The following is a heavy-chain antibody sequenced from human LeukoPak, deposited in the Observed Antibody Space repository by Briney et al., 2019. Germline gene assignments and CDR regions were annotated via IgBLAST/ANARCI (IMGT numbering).Heavy chain of an antibody. J-gene: IGHJ4*02. CDR3: ARLRGGNY. D-gene: IGHD3-16*01. CDR2: ITEDGSEK. V-gene: IGHV3-7*01. Sequence: GLEWVANITEDGSEKYYVDSVKGRFTISRDNAKNSLYLQMNSLRAEDTAVYYCARLRGGNYWGQGTLVTVSS.